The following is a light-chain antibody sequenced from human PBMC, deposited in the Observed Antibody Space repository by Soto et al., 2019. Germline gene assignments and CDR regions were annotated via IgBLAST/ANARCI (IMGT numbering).Light chain of an antibody. CDR2: EVS. CDR3: SSYTRNSPYV. J-gene: IGLJ1*01. V-gene: IGLV2-14*01. CDR1: SSDVDGYNY. Sequence: QSALTQPASVSGSPGQSITISCTGTSSDVDGYNYVSWYQQHPGKAPKLMIYEVSNRPSGVSNRFSGSKSGNTASLTISGLQAEDEADYYCSSYTRNSPYVFGTGTKVTVL.